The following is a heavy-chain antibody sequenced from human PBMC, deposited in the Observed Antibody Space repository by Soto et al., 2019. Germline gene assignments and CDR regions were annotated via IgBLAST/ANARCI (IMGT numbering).Heavy chain of an antibody. CDR3: ARGGSGIFDY. D-gene: IGHD2-15*01. CDR1: GYTISTYA. CDR2: IDAFNDNT. V-gene: IGHV1-3*01. J-gene: IGHJ4*02. Sequence: QVHLVQSGAEVKKPGASVKVSCKASGYTISTYAMHWMRRAPGQRPEWMGWIDAFNDNTKYSQKFQGRVTITRDTSASTAYMELSSLRSEDTAVYFCARGGSGIFDYWGQGTLVTVSS.